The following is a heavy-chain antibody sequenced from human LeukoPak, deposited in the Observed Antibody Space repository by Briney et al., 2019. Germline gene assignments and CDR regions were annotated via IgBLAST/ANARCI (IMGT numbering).Heavy chain of an antibody. CDR1: GFTFSSSG. J-gene: IGHJ4*02. CDR2: ISYDGSNK. CDR3: AKPKFSSGGPFDY. D-gene: IGHD3-22*01. Sequence: GGSLRPSCAASGFTFSSSGMHWVRQAPGKGLEWVAVISYDGSNKYCADSVKGRFTISRDNSKNTLYLQMNSLTTEDTALYYCAKPKFSSGGPFDYWGQGTLVTVSS. V-gene: IGHV3-30*18.